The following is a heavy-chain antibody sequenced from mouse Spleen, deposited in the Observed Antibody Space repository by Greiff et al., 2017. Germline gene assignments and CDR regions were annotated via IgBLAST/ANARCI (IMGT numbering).Heavy chain of an antibody. D-gene: IGHD5-1-1*01. J-gene: IGHJ2*01. V-gene: IGHV5-4*03. CDR1: GFTFSTCA. CDR3: TRGLSIQYYFDY. CDR2: INDGGSHT. Sequence: DVMLVESGGGLVKSGGSLKLSCAASGFTFSTCAMSWVRQTPEKRLEWVASINDGGSHTYYPDNLKGRFTISRDNAKNNLYLQMSHLKSEDTAIYYCTRGLSIQYYFDYWGQGTTLTVSS.